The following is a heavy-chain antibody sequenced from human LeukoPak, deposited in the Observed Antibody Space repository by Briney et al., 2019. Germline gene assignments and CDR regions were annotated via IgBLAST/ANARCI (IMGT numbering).Heavy chain of an antibody. CDR2: ISGSGGST. J-gene: IGHJ4*02. Sequence: PGGSLRLSCAASGFTFSSYAMSWVRQAPGKGLDWVSAISGSGGSTYYAYFVKGRFTISRDNSKNTLYLQMNSLRAEDTAVYYCAKLQIVGATPFDYWGQGTLATVSS. CDR3: AKLQIVGATPFDY. CDR1: GFTFSSYA. V-gene: IGHV3-23*01. D-gene: IGHD1-26*01.